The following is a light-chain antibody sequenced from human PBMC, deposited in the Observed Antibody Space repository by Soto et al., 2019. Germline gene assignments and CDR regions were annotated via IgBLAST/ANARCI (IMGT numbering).Light chain of an antibody. V-gene: IGLV2-8*01. J-gene: IGLJ1*01. CDR1: SSDVGGYNY. CDR2: EVS. Sequence: QSALTQPPSASGSPGQSVTISCTGTSSDVGGYNYVSWYQQHPGKAPKLVISEVSKRPSGVPDRFSGSKSGNTASLTVSGLQAEDEADYYCSSFAGSNNLVFGTGTKVTVL. CDR3: SSFAGSNNLV.